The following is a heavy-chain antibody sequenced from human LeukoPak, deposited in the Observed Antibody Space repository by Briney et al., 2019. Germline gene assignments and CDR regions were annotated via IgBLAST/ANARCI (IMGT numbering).Heavy chain of an antibody. J-gene: IGHJ4*02. V-gene: IGHV3-30-3*01. CDR1: GLTFSSYA. CDR3: AREWWELPNYFDY. Sequence: GRSLRLSCAAPGLTFSSYAMHWVRQAPGKGLEWVSVISYDGSNKYYADSVKGRFTISRDNSKNTLYLQMNSLRAEDTAVYYCAREWWELPNYFDYWGQGTLVTVSS. CDR2: ISYDGSNK. D-gene: IGHD1-26*01.